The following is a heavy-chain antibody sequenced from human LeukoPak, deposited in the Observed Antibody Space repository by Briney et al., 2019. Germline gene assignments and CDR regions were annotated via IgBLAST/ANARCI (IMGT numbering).Heavy chain of an antibody. CDR2: IIPIFGTA. V-gene: IGHV1-69*13. D-gene: IGHD1-14*01. Sequence: ASVKVSCKASGGTFSSYAISWVRQAPGQGLEWMGGIIPIFGTANYAQKFQGRVTITADESTSTAYMELSSLRSEDTAVYYCARVEGNWNHAYWFDPWGQGTLVTVSS. CDR1: GGTFSSYA. J-gene: IGHJ5*02. CDR3: ARVEGNWNHAYWFDP.